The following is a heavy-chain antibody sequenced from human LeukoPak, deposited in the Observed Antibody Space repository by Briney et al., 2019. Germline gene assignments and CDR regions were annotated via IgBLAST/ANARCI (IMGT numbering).Heavy chain of an antibody. CDR1: GFTFSSFW. CDR2: IKHDGSEK. D-gene: IGHD3-22*01. J-gene: IGHJ4*02. V-gene: IGHV3-7*03. Sequence: GGSLRLSCAASGFTFSSFWMSWVRQAPGKGLEWVANIKHDGSEKHYVDSVKGRFSISRDNAKSSLYLQMNSLRAEDTAVYYCAKDPEYYDSSGSGWGQGTLVTVSS. CDR3: AKDPEYYDSSGSG.